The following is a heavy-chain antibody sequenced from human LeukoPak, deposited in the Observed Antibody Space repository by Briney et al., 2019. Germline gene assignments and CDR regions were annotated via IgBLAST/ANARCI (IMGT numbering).Heavy chain of an antibody. V-gene: IGHV3-21*01. CDR3: ARDLHDILTGSFDY. J-gene: IGHJ4*02. D-gene: IGHD3-9*01. CDR1: GFTFSSYS. Sequence: GGSLRLSCAASGFTFSSYSMNWVRQAPGKRLEWVSSISSSSSYIYYADSVKGRFTISRDNAKNSLYLQMNSLRAEDTAVYYCARDLHDILTGSFDYWGQGTLVTVSS. CDR2: ISSSSSYI.